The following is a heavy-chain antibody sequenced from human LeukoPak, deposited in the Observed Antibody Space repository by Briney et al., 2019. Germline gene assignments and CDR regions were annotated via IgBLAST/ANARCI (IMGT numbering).Heavy chain of an antibody. CDR2: ISYDGSNK. Sequence: PGRSLRLSCAASGFTFSSYGMHWVRQAPGKGLEWVAVISYDGSNKYYADSVKGRFTISRDNSKNTLYLQMNSLRAEDTAVYYCAKPHYYDSSGYTFDYWGQGTLVTVSS. J-gene: IGHJ4*02. CDR3: AKPHYYDSSGYTFDY. D-gene: IGHD3-22*01. CDR1: GFTFSSYG. V-gene: IGHV3-30*18.